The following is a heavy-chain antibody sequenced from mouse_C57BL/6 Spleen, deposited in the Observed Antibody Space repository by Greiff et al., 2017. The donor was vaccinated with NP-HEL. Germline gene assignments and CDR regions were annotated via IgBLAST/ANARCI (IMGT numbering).Heavy chain of an antibody. V-gene: IGHV5-6*02. CDR2: ISSGGSYT. CDR3: ARQGEDYDEFAY. J-gene: IGHJ3*01. Sequence: DVMLVESGGDLVKPGGSLKLSCAASGFTFSSYGMSWVRQTPDKRLEWVATISSGGSYTYYPDSVKGRFTISRDNAKNTLYLQMSSLKSEDTAMYYCARQGEDYDEFAYWGQGTLVTVSA. CDR1: GFTFSSYG. D-gene: IGHD2-4*01.